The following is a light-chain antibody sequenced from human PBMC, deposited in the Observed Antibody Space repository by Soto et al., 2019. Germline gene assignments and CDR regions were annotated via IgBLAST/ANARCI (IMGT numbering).Light chain of an antibody. CDR2: PAS. CDR1: QSIRNY. Sequence: DIQMTKSPSSLSASVGDTITITCRASQSIRNYLNWYQQKPGKAPKLLIYPASSLHGGFPSRFSGSGSGTDFSLTINSLQPEDFATYVCQETYSQPFTFGPGTKVD. CDR3: QETYSQPFT. V-gene: IGKV1-39*01. J-gene: IGKJ3*01.